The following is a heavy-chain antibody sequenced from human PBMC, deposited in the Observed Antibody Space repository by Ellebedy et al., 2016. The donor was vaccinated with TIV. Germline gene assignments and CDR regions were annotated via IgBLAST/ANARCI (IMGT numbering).Heavy chain of an antibody. D-gene: IGHD5/OR15-5a*01. CDR3: AKETFNDVDLKVWGVLDI. CDR1: GFTVSSDY. Sequence: GESLKISCTASGFTVSSDYMSWVRQAPGKGLEWVSVSHRDGDTNYADSVKGRFIVSRDKSRNTLYLQMTGLSVEDKAVYYCAKETFNDVDLKVWGVLDIWGQGTMVTVSS. V-gene: IGHV3-66*01. CDR2: SHRDGDT. J-gene: IGHJ3*02.